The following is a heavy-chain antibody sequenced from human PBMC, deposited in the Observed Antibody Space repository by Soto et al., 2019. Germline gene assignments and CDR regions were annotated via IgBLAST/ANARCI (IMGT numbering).Heavy chain of an antibody. CDR2: ISGSGGST. CDR3: AKDQAKGLVVVAHWFDP. J-gene: IGHJ5*02. D-gene: IGHD2-15*01. V-gene: IGHV3-23*01. CDR1: GFTFSSYA. Sequence: EVQLLESGGGLVQPGGSLRLSCAASGFTFSSYAMSWVRQAPGKGLEWVSAISGSGGSTYYADSVKGRFTISRDNSKNTLYLQMNSLRAEDTAVYYCAKDQAKGLVVVAHWFDPWGQGTLVTVSS.